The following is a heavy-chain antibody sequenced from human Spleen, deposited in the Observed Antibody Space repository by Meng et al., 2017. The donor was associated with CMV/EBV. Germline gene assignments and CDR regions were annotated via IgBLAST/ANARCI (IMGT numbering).Heavy chain of an antibody. V-gene: IGHV1-2*02. CDR3: SRANDIVPPPNWFDP. CDR1: GYTFTGYY. Sequence: ASVKVSCKASGYTFTGYYIHWIRQAPGQGLEWMGWINPYSGGSNYVERFQGRVTMTRDTSISTVYMELTRLTSDDTAVYYCSRANDIVPPPNWFDPWAREPWSPSPQ. CDR2: INPYSGGS. D-gene: IGHD1-1*01. J-gene: IGHJ5*02.